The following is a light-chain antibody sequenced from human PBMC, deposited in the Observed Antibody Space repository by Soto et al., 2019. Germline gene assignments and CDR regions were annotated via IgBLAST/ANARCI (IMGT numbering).Light chain of an antibody. CDR3: QQYGVSPT. Sequence: EIVMTQSPATLSVSPGERATLSCRTSQSVSSDLAWYQQKPGQAPRLLIYGASTRATGIPARFSGSGSGTEFTFTISSLQSEDFAVYYCQQYGVSPTFGGGTKVEIK. J-gene: IGKJ4*01. CDR2: GAS. V-gene: IGKV3-15*01. CDR1: QSVSSD.